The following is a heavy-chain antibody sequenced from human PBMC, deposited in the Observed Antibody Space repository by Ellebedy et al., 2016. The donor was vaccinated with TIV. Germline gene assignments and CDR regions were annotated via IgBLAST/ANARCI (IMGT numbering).Heavy chain of an antibody. J-gene: IGHJ5*02. CDR3: ARCGLYPDIRGGWFDP. D-gene: IGHD3-10*01. Sequence: GESLKISCAASGFTFSSYEMNWVRQAPGKGLEWVSYISSSGSTIYYADSVKGRFTISRDNAKNSLYLQMNSLRAEDTAVYYCARCGLYPDIRGGWFDPWGQGTLVTVSS. CDR1: GFTFSSYE. CDR2: ISSSGSTI. V-gene: IGHV3-48*03.